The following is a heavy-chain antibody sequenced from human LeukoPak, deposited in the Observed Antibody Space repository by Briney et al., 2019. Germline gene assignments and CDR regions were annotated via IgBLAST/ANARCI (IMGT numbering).Heavy chain of an antibody. CDR3: ARDPPIVVVTLRGDYYYGMDV. CDR2: ISAYNGNT. J-gene: IGHJ6*02. Sequence: ASVKVSCKASGYTFTSYGISWVRQAPGQGLEWMGRISAYNGNTNYAQKLQGRVTTTTDTSTSTAYMELRSLRSDDTAVYYCARDPPIVVVTLRGDYYYGMDVWGQGTTVTVSS. CDR1: GYTFTSYG. D-gene: IGHD2-21*02. V-gene: IGHV1-18*01.